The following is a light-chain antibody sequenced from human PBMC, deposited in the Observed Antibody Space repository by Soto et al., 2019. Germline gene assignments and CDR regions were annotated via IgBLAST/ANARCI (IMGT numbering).Light chain of an antibody. Sequence: QLVLTQPPSVSGAPGQRVTISCTGSSSNIGSGYDVHWYQQLPGTAPELLIYGNNNRPSGVPDRFSGSKSGASASLAITGLQAEDEADYYCQSYDSSLSGSLFGGGTKLTVL. CDR1: SSNIGSGYD. CDR3: QSYDSSLSGSL. CDR2: GNN. V-gene: IGLV1-40*01. J-gene: IGLJ3*02.